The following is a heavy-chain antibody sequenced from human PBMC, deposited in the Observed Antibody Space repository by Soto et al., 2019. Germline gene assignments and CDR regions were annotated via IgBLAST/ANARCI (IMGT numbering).Heavy chain of an antibody. CDR2: VYHSGST. V-gene: IGHV4-4*02. Sequence: QVQLQESGPGLVKPSGTLSLTCTVSGGSISSSNWWSWVRQPPGEGLERIGEVYHSGSTNYNPSLTSRFTISVDKSKNQLSLKVSSVTAADTAVYYCATYAPDGYGGGGSCYDYWGQGTLVTVSS. J-gene: IGHJ4*02. CDR1: GGSISSSNW. CDR3: ATYAPDGYGGGGSCYDY. D-gene: IGHD2-15*01.